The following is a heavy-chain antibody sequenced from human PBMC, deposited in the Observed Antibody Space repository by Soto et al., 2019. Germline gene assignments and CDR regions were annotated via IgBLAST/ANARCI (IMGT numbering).Heavy chain of an antibody. V-gene: IGHV3-43*01. CDR2: ISWDGGST. CDR1: GFTFDDYT. J-gene: IGHJ6*02. CDR3: AKDLVAAAGYGMDV. Sequence: GGSLRLSCAASGFTFDDYTMHWVRQAPGKGLEWVSLISWDGGSTYYADSVKGRFTISRDNSKNSLYLQMNSLRTEDTALYYCAKDLVAAAGYGMDVWGQGTTVTVSS. D-gene: IGHD6-13*01.